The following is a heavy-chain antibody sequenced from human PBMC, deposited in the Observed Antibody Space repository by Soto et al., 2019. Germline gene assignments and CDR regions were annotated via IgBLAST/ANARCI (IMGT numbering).Heavy chain of an antibody. Sequence: QPGGSLRLSCAASGFTFSTSWMSWVRQAPGKGLEWVANIKEDGSEKYYVDSVKGRFTISRDHAKNSLYLQMNSLRAEDTALYYCAKGSQPGSGYYYAFDYWGQGTLVTVSS. CDR2: IKEDGSEK. CDR3: AKGSQPGSGYYYAFDY. V-gene: IGHV3-7*03. CDR1: GFTFSTSW. J-gene: IGHJ4*02. D-gene: IGHD3-22*01.